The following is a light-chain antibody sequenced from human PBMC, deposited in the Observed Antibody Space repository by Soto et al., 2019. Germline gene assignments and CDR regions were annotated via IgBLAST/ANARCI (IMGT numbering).Light chain of an antibody. J-gene: IGKJ4*01. Sequence: EMVLTQSPGTLSLSPGERATLSCRTSQSLSANYLAWYPQKPGQAPRLLIFGASSRTTGIPDRFSGSGSAMDFTLTISRLEPEDCAGYHCQRYGSSPPTFGGGTKVEI. V-gene: IGKV3-20*01. CDR1: QSLSANY. CDR2: GAS. CDR3: QRYGSSPPT.